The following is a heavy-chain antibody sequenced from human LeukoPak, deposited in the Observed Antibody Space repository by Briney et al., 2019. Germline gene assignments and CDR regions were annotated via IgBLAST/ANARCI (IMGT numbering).Heavy chain of an antibody. CDR1: GGSFSGYY. CDR2: INHSGST. J-gene: IGHJ6*02. CDR3: ARPGEDYYYGMDV. V-gene: IGHV4-34*01. D-gene: IGHD4-17*01. Sequence: PSETLSLTCAVYGGSFSGYYWSWIRQPPGKGLEWIGEINHSGSTNYNPFLKSRVTISVDTSKNQFSLKLSSVTAADTAMYYCARPGEDYYYGMDVWGQGTTVTVSS.